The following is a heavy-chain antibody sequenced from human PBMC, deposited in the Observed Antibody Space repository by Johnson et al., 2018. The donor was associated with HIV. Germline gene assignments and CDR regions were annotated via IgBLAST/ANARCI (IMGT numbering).Heavy chain of an antibody. J-gene: IGHJ3*02. CDR3: AKGDPSGYDSSGSLEAFDI. Sequence: VQLVESGGGVVQPGRSLRLSCAASGFTFSSYDMHWVRQGTGKGLEWVSAIGTAGDTYYPGSVKGRFTISRENAKNSLYLQMNSLRAEDTAVYYCAKGDPSGYDSSGSLEAFDIWGQGTMVTVSS. D-gene: IGHD3-22*01. CDR1: GFTFSSYD. V-gene: IGHV3-13*01. CDR2: IGTAGDT.